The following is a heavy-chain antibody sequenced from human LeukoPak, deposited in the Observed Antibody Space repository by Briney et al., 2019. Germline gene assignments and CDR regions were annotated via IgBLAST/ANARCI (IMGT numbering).Heavy chain of an antibody. V-gene: IGHV3-66*01. Sequence: GGSLRLSCAASGFTVSSNYMSWVRQAPGKGLEWVSVIYSGGSTYYADSVKGRFTISKDNSKNTLYLQMNSLRAEDTAVYYCARDLSDYGGNLPYFDYWGQGTLVTVSS. CDR3: ARDLSDYGGNLPYFDY. CDR1: GFTVSSNY. J-gene: IGHJ4*02. CDR2: IYSGGST. D-gene: IGHD4-23*01.